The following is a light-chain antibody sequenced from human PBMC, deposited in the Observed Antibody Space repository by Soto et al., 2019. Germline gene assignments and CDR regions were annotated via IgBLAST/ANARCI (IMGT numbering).Light chain of an antibody. CDR1: QSISSY. J-gene: IGKJ4*01. CDR2: DAS. V-gene: IGKV3-11*01. Sequence: EIVLTQSPATLSLSPGERANLSCRASQSISSYLAWYQQKPGQAPKLLIYDASDRATGIPVRFSGSGSGTDFNLTIISLEPEDFAVYYCQQRSNWLPFGGGPKEDIK. CDR3: QQRSNWLP.